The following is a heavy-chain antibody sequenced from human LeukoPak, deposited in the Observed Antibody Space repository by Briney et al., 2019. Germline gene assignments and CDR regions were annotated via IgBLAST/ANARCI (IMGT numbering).Heavy chain of an antibody. CDR3: ARALIAARPHFDY. D-gene: IGHD6-6*01. CDR1: GYTFTGYY. J-gene: IGHJ4*02. V-gene: IGHV1-2*02. CDR2: INPNSGGT. Sequence: ASVRVSCKASGYTFTGYYMHWVRQAPGQGLEWMGWINPNSGGTNYAQKFQGRVTMTRDTSISTAYMELSRLRSDDTAVYYCARALIAARPHFDYWGQGTLVTVSS.